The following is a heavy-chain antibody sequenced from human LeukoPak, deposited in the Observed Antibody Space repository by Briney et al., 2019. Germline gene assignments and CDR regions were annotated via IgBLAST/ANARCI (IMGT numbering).Heavy chain of an antibody. CDR1: GFTFDDYG. D-gene: IGHD1-26*01. Sequence: GGSLRLSCAASGFTFDDYGMNWARQAPGKGLEWVSSINWNGGTTVYADSVKGRFTISRDNAKNSLYLQMNSLRAEDTALYYCARMRVVWDLDDAFDIWGRGTMVTVSS. J-gene: IGHJ3*02. CDR3: ARMRVVWDLDDAFDI. V-gene: IGHV3-20*04. CDR2: INWNGGTT.